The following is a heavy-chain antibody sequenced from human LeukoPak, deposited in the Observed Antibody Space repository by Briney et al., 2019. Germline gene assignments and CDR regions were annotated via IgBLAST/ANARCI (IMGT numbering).Heavy chain of an antibody. CDR1: EFTFSTCW. CDR2: LKQDGSEK. V-gene: IGHV3-7*05. J-gene: IGHJ4*02. Sequence: PGGTLRLSWAASEFTFSTCWMSWVRQAPAKGLEWVANLKQDGSEKYYVDSVKGRFTISRDNANNSLYLQMNSLRAEDTAVYYCARGGDYLDYWGQGTLVTVSS. CDR3: ARGGDYLDY.